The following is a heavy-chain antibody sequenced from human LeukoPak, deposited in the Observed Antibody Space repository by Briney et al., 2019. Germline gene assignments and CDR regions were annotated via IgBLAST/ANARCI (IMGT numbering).Heavy chain of an antibody. CDR1: GFTVSSNY. V-gene: IGHV3-66*01. D-gene: IGHD6-13*01. CDR3: ARDPPTSIAAAGTSLLVGY. J-gene: IGHJ4*02. Sequence: PGGSLRLSCAASGFTVSSNYMSWVRQAPGKGLEWVSVIYSGGSTYYADSVKGRFTISRDNSKNTLYLQMNSLRAEDTAVYYCARDPPTSIAAAGTSLLVGYWGQGTLVTVSS. CDR2: IYSGGST.